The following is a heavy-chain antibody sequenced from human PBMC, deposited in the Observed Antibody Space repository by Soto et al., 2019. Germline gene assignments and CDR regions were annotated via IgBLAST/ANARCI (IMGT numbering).Heavy chain of an antibody. D-gene: IGHD3-10*01. J-gene: IGHJ3*01. CDR2: INPNSGLR. CDR3: ARESYTHEGFDL. CDR1: GYTFTGHV. Sequence: VQLVQSGAEVKEPGASVKVSCQASGYTFTGHVIHWVRQAPGQGLEWMGSINPNSGLRTYAERFRGRVTMTRDMSSRTVYMDLSSLKFAATAVYYCARESYTHEGFDLWGQGKTVTVSS. V-gene: IGHV1-2*02.